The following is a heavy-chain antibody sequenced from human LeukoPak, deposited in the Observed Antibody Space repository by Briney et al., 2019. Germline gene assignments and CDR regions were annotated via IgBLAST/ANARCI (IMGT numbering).Heavy chain of an antibody. Sequence: GGSLGLSCAASGFTVSSNYMSWVRQAPGKGLEWVSVIYSGGSTYYADSVKGRFTISRDNSKNTLYLQMNSLRAEDTAVYYCARVTTYDFWSGYLFDYWGQGTLVTVSS. CDR3: ARVTTYDFWSGYLFDY. D-gene: IGHD3-3*01. J-gene: IGHJ4*02. CDR2: IYSGGST. CDR1: GFTVSSNY. V-gene: IGHV3-66*02.